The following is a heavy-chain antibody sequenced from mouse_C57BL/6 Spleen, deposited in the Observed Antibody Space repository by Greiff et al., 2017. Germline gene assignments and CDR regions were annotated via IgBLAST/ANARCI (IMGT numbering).Heavy chain of an antibody. V-gene: IGHV1-80*01. J-gene: IGHJ2*01. CDR2: IYPGDGDT. Sequence: QVQLQQSGAELVKPGASVKISCKASGYAFSSYWMNWVKQRPGKGLEWIGQIYPGDGDTNYNGKFKGKATLTADKSSSTAYMQLSSLTSEDSAVYFCARSDQLGGFDYWGQGTTRTVSS. CDR1: GYAFSSYW. CDR3: ARSDQLGGFDY. D-gene: IGHD4-1*02.